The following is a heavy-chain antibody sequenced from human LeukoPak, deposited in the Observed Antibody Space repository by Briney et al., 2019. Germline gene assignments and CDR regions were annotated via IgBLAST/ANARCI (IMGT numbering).Heavy chain of an antibody. D-gene: IGHD3-10*01. Sequence: SETLSLTCTVSGGSISSSSYYWGWIRQPPGKGLEWIGSIYYSGSTYYNPSLKSRVTISVDTSKNQFSLKLSSVTAADTAVYYCARMGSGNSVDYFDYWGQGTLVTVSS. CDR1: GGSISSSSYY. CDR2: IYYSGST. J-gene: IGHJ4*02. CDR3: ARMGSGNSVDYFDY. V-gene: IGHV4-39*01.